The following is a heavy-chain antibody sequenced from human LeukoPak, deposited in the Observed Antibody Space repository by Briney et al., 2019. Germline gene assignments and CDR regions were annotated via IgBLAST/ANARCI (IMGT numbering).Heavy chain of an antibody. D-gene: IGHD3-22*01. CDR2: SSAYNGNT. CDR1: GYAFTSYG. Sequence: ASVKVSCKASGYAFTSYGISWVRQAPGQGLEWMGWSSAYNGNTNYAQKLQGRVTMTTDTSTSTAYMELRSLRSDDTAVYYCARDPAVYYYDSSGYPHYWGQGTLVTVSS. V-gene: IGHV1-18*01. CDR3: ARDPAVYYYDSSGYPHY. J-gene: IGHJ4*02.